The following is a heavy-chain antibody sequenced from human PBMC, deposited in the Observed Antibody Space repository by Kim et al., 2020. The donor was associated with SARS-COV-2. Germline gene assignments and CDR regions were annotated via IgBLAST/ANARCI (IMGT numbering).Heavy chain of an antibody. Sequence: SVKVSCKASGGTFSSYAISWVRQAPGQGLEWMGRIIPILGIANYAQKFQGRVTITADKSTSTAYMELNSLRSEDTAVYYCARDVEQLDAFDIWGQGTMV. CDR3: ARDVEQLDAFDI. CDR2: IIPILGIA. D-gene: IGHD6-6*01. V-gene: IGHV1-69*04. J-gene: IGHJ3*02. CDR1: GGTFSSYA.